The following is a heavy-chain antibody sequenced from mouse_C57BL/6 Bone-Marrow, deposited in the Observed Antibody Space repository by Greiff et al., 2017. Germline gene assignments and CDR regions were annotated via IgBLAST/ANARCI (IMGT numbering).Heavy chain of an antibody. V-gene: IGHV1-55*01. CDR3: AIYYYGIYWYFDV. CDR1: GYTFTSYW. J-gene: IGHJ1*03. Sequence: VQLQQPGAELVKPGASVKMSCKASGYTFTSYWITWVKQRPGQGLEWIGDIYPGSGSTNYNETFKSKATLTVDTSSSTAYMQLSSLTSEDSAVYYCAIYYYGIYWYFDVWGIGTTVTVSS. CDR2: IYPGSGST. D-gene: IGHD1-1*01.